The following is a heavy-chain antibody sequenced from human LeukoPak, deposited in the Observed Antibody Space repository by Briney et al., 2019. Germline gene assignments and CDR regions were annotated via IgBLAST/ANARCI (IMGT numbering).Heavy chain of an antibody. V-gene: IGHV1-2*02. CDR3: ARDGVRCSSTSCYRDY. Sequence: ASVKVSCKASGYTFTGYYMHWVRQAPGQGLEWMGWINPNSGGTNYAQKFQGRVTMTRDTSISTAYMELSRLRSDDTAVYYCARDGVRCSSTSCYRDYWGQGTLVTVSS. CDR2: INPNSGGT. J-gene: IGHJ4*02. CDR1: GYTFTGYY. D-gene: IGHD2-2*01.